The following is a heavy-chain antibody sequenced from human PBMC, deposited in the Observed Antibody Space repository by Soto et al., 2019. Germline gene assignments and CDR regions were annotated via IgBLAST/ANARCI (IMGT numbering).Heavy chain of an antibody. J-gene: IGHJ4*02. CDR1: GGSISSAGYY. V-gene: IGHV4-31*03. D-gene: IGHD2-21*02. CDR2: LYYSGST. Sequence: QVQLQESGPGLVKPSQTLSLTCTVSGGSISSAGYYWSWIRQHPGKGPEWIGYLYYSGSTYYNSSLKSRVTISVDTSKNQFSLKLSAVTAADTAVYYCARGKSYCGGDCYSLDYWGQGTLVTVSS. CDR3: ARGKSYCGGDCYSLDY.